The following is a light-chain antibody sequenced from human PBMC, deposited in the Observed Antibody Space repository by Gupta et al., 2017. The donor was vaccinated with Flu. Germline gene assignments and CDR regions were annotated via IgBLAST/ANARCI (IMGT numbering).Light chain of an antibody. CDR2: GAS. CDR1: QIVGRSY. J-gene: IGKJ3*01. Sequence: GALPSSPGERAALSCGASQIVGRSYLAWYQQKPGQAPRLLIYGASSRATGIPDRFSGSGSGTDFTLTISRLEPEDFAVYYCQQDDNSPFTFGHGTKVDIK. V-gene: IGKV3-20*01. CDR3: QQDDNSPFT.